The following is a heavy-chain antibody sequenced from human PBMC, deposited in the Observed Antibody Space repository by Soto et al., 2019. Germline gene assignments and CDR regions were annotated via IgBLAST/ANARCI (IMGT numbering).Heavy chain of an antibody. CDR2: IYYSGST. Sequence: SETLSLTCTVSGGSISSYYWSWIRQPPGKGLEWIGYIYYSGSTNYNPSLKSRVTISVDTSKNQFSLKLSSVTAADTAVYYCARERSDRFDIVLTTYFDYWGQGTLVTVSS. CDR3: ARERSDRFDIVLTTYFDY. V-gene: IGHV4-59*01. D-gene: IGHD2-8*02. J-gene: IGHJ4*02. CDR1: GGSISSYY.